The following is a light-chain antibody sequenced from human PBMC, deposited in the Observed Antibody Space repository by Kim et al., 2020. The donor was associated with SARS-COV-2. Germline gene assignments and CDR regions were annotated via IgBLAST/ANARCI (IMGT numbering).Light chain of an antibody. CDR3: QQSNNFLIT. CDR2: AAS. J-gene: IGKJ5*01. V-gene: IGKV1-12*01. CDR1: QGIASW. Sequence: DVQMTQSPSSVSASVGDTVTITCRASQGIASWLAWYQQKPGKAPKLLIYAASALQSGVPSRFSGSGSGREFTLTTRSLQPEDVATYFCQQSNNFLITFGQGTRLEIK.